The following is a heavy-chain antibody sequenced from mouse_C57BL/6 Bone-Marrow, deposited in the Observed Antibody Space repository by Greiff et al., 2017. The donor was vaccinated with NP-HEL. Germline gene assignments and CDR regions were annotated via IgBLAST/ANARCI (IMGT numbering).Heavy chain of an antibody. J-gene: IGHJ1*03. D-gene: IGHD1-1*01. V-gene: IGHV3-1*01. CDR3: ARAPMVVAYWYFDV. CDR2: ISYSGST. CDR1: GYSITSGYD. Sequence: DVKLQESGPGMVKPSQSLSLTCTVTGYSITSGYDWHWIRHFPGNKLEWMGYISYSGSTNYNPSLKSRISITHDTSKNHFFLKLNSVTTEDTATYYCARAPMVVAYWYFDVWGTGTTVTVSS.